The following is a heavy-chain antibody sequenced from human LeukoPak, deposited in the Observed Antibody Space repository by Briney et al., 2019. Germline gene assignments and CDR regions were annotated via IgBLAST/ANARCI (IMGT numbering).Heavy chain of an antibody. J-gene: IGHJ6*02. D-gene: IGHD6-13*01. CDR2: ISCNGSNT. V-gene: IGHV3-23*01. CDR1: GFTFSSYA. Sequence: GGSLRLSCAASGFTFSSYAMHWVRQAPGKGLEWVAAISCNGSNTYYADSVKGRFTISRDNSKNTLYLQMNSLRAEDTAVYYCAKDSSSWPLYDYGMDVCGRGTTVTVSS. CDR3: AKDSSSWPLYDYGMDV.